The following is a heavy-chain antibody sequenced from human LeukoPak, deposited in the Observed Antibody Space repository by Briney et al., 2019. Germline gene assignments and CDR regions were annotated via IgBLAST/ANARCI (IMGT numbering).Heavy chain of an antibody. D-gene: IGHD1-26*01. CDR2: IYYSGST. J-gene: IGHJ4*02. Sequence: PSETLSLTCAVYGGSFSGYYWSWIRQHPGKGLEWIGYIYYSGSTYYNPSLKSRVTISVDTSKNQFSLKLSSVTAADTAVYYCARVRERFFDYWGQGTLVTVSS. CDR3: ARVRERFFDY. V-gene: IGHV4-31*11. CDR1: GGSFSGYY.